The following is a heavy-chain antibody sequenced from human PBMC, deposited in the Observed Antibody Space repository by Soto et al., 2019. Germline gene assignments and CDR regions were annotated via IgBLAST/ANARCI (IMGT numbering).Heavy chain of an antibody. D-gene: IGHD4-17*01. CDR1: GCSFGEYA. J-gene: IGHJ4*02. V-gene: IGHV3-49*03. Sequence: PGGSLRLSCTGSGCSFGEYAMSWFRQAPGKGPEWVGVIRSQNFGATPEYAASVKGRFTISRDDANRIVYLQMNSLKSEDSAVYYCARRAPVTPFDYWGQGTVVTVSS. CDR3: ARRAPVTPFDY. CDR2: IRSQNFGATP.